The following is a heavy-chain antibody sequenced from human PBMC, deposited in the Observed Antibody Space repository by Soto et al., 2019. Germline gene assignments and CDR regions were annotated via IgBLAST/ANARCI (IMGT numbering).Heavy chain of an antibody. D-gene: IGHD1-26*01. Sequence: EVQLVESGGGLVKPGGSLRLSCAASGFTFSSYSMNWVRQAPGKGLEWVSSISSSSSYIYYADSVKGRFTISRANAMNSPYRQMNGLEAEDTDVYYCARDSNLDSCSGTLNGMDVWVQGTTVTVSS. CDR1: GFTFSSYS. CDR3: ARDSNLDSCSGTLNGMDV. CDR2: ISSSSSYI. V-gene: IGHV3-21*01. J-gene: IGHJ6*02.